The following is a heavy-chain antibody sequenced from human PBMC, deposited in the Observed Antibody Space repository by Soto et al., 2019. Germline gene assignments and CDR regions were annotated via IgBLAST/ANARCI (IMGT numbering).Heavy chain of an antibody. CDR3: ARTGIAAADN. CDR2: IYYSGST. D-gene: IGHD6-13*01. J-gene: IGHJ4*02. V-gene: IGHV4-31*03. Sequence: QVQLQESGPGLVKPSQTLSLTCTVSGGSISSGGYYWSWIRQHPGKGLEWMGYIYYSGSTYYNPSLYRRLTISADTSKNPFSLKLTSVTAADTAVYYCARTGIAAADNWRQGTLVTVSS. CDR1: GGSISSGGYY.